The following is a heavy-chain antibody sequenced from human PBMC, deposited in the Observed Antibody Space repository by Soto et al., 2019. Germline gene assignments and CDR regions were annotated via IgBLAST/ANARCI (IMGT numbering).Heavy chain of an antibody. D-gene: IGHD3-22*01. V-gene: IGHV1-3*01. CDR2: INAGNGNT. CDR1: GSTFTSYA. J-gene: IGHJ4*02. Sequence: ASVKVSCKASGSTFTSYAMHWVRQAPGQRLEKMGWINAGNGNTKYSQKFQGRVTITRDTSASTAYMELNSLRAEDTAVYYCARPTYYYDSSGPPAYWGQGTLVTVSS. CDR3: ARPTYYYDSSGPPAY.